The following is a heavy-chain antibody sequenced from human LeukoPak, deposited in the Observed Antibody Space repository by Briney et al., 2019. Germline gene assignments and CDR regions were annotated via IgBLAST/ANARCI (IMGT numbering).Heavy chain of an antibody. CDR1: GFTFSSYW. Sequence: GGSLRLSCAASGFTFSSYWMLWVRQAPGKGLVWVSRIHSDGSRATYADPVKGRFTISRDNAKNTLYLQMNSLTDEDTAVDCWALRAGYTSGSDYWGQGTPVTVSS. V-gene: IGHV3-74*01. CDR3: ALRAGYTSGSDY. D-gene: IGHD6-19*01. J-gene: IGHJ4*02. CDR2: IHSDGSRA.